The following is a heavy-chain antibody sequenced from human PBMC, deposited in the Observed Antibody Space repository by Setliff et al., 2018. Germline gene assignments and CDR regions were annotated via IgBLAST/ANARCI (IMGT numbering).Heavy chain of an antibody. J-gene: IGHJ4*02. D-gene: IGHD3-10*01. V-gene: IGHV4-39*07. CDR3: AASRAYTGAVEEWFLPKTFDF. CDR1: GVSISSTTYY. Sequence: PSETLSLTCTVSGVSISSTTYYWTWVRQPPGKGLEWIGTVSFFGSSYYSPSLKSRLAISLDTSGNRFSLNLSSVTAADAALYYCAASRAYTGAVEEWFLPKTFDFWGQGSPVTVSS. CDR2: VSFFGSS.